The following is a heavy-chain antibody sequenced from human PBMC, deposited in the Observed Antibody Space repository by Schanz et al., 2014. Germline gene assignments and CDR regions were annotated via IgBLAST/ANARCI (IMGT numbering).Heavy chain of an antibody. D-gene: IGHD3-10*01. J-gene: IGHJ4*02. V-gene: IGHV3-23*04. CDR2: ISGSGGST. Sequence: EVQLAESGGGLVQPGGSLRLSCTASGFTFSSYSMNWVRQAPGKGLEWVSAISGSGGSTYYADSVKGRFTISRDNSKNSLYLQMNSLRAEDTAVYYCARIGGSVFDYWAQGTLVTVSS. CDR1: GFTFSSYS. CDR3: ARIGGSVFDY.